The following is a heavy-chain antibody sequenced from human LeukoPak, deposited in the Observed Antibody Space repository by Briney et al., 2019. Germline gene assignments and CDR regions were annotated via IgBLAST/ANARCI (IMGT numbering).Heavy chain of an antibody. Sequence: PGGSLRLSCAASGFTFSNSAMSWVRQAPGKGLEWVSTLSGSGITTYYADSVKGRFTISRDNSKNTLYLQMNSLRAEDTAVYYCAKQRRIRGYSYGFDPWGQGTLVTVSS. V-gene: IGHV3-23*01. CDR1: GFTFSNSA. J-gene: IGHJ5*02. CDR3: AKQRRIRGYSYGFDP. D-gene: IGHD5-18*01. CDR2: LSGSGITT.